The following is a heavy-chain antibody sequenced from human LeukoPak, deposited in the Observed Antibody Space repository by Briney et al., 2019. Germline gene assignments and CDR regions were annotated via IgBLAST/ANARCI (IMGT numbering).Heavy chain of an antibody. Sequence: ASVKVSCKASGYTFTSYDINWVRQATGQGLEWMGWMNPNSGNTGYAQKLQGRVTMTRNTSISTAYMELSSLRSEDTAVYYCARGRASYGDYPIDYWGQGTLVTVSS. CDR2: MNPNSGNT. CDR3: ARGRASYGDYPIDY. D-gene: IGHD4-17*01. CDR1: GYTFTSYD. J-gene: IGHJ4*02. V-gene: IGHV1-8*01.